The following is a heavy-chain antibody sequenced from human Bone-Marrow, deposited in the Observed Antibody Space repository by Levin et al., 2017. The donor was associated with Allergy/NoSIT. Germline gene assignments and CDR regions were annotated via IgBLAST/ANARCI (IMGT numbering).Heavy chain of an antibody. D-gene: IGHD2-2*01. Sequence: AGGSLRLSCIGSGFTFRNYAMNWVRQAPGKGPEWVSAIGASSDITYYADSVKGRFTISRDNSKNALYLQMNSLTVEDTAIYYCAKVGIEIPAAPEYWGQGTLVTVSS. V-gene: IGHV3-23*01. CDR2: IGASSDIT. J-gene: IGHJ4*02. CDR1: GFTFRNYA. CDR3: AKVGIEIPAAPEY.